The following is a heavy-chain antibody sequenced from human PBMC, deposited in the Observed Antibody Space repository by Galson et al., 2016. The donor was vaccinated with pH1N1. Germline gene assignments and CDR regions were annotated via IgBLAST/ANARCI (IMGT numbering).Heavy chain of an antibody. J-gene: IGHJ4*02. V-gene: IGHV3-23*01. Sequence: SLRLSCAASGFTFSSYAMTWVRQAPGKGLEWVSGISDSGSSTYYADSVKGQFTISRDNSKNTVYLQMNSLRAEDTAVYYCAKGPRGVVVVAATHWGQGTLVTVSS. CDR2: ISDSGSST. CDR1: GFTFSSYA. CDR3: AKGPRGVVVVAATH. D-gene: IGHD2-15*01.